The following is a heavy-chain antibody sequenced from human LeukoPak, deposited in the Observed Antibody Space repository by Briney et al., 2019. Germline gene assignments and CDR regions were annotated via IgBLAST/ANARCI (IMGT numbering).Heavy chain of an antibody. CDR3: ARGPGGSALFN. CDR2: IYYSGTT. J-gene: IGHJ4*02. CDR1: GGSISSSSYY. Sequence: PSETLSLTCTVSGGSISSSSYYWAWIRQPPGKGLEWVGSIYYSGTTYYNPSLKSRVTISVDTSKNQFSLKLTSVTAADTAAYYCARGPGGSALFNWGQGTLVTVSS. V-gene: IGHV4-39*07. D-gene: IGHD4-23*01.